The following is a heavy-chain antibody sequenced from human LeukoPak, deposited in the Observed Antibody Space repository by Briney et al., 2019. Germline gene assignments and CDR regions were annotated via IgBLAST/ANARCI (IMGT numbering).Heavy chain of an antibody. Sequence: GASVKVSCKASGGTFSNSAISWVRQAPGQGLEWMGWINPNSGGTNYAQKFQGRVTMTRDTSISTAYMELSRLRSDDTAVYYCARSPRRGYYYDSRNAFDIWGQGTMVTVSS. V-gene: IGHV1-2*02. CDR1: GGTFSNSA. J-gene: IGHJ3*02. CDR2: INPNSGGT. D-gene: IGHD3-22*01. CDR3: ARSPRRGYYYDSRNAFDI.